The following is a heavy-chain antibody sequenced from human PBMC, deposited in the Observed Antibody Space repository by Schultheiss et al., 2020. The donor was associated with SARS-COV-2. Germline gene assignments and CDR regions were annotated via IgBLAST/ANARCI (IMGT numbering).Heavy chain of an antibody. V-gene: IGHV4-31*03. Sequence: SETLSLTCTVSGGSISSGGYYWSWIRQHPGKGLEWIGYIYYSGSTYYNPSLKSRVTISVDTSKNQFSLKLSSVTAADTAVYYCARNPKYCSSTSCYRWFDPWGQGTLVTVSS. D-gene: IGHD2-2*01. J-gene: IGHJ5*02. CDR2: IYYSGST. CDR3: ARNPKYCSSTSCYRWFDP. CDR1: GGSISSGGYY.